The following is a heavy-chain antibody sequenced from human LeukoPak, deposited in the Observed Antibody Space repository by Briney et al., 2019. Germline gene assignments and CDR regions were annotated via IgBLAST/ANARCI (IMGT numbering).Heavy chain of an antibody. V-gene: IGHV3-7*04. D-gene: IGHD1-26*01. CDR2: IKQDGSEK. CDR1: GFTLSNYW. Sequence: PGGSLRLSCAASGFTLSNYWMSWVRQAPGKGLEWVANIKQDGSEKYYVDSVKGRFTISRDNAKKSLYLQMNSLRAEDRAVYYCARDSGSYYGSGYFDCWGQGTLVTVSS. J-gene: IGHJ4*02. CDR3: ARDSGSYYGSGYFDC.